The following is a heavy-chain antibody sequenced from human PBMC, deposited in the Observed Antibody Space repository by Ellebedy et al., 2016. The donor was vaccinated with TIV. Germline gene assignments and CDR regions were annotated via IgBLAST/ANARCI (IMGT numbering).Heavy chain of an antibody. CDR3: AREGISGIFES. CDR2: IVPIFAKS. V-gene: IGHV1-69*13. Sequence: AASVKVSCKASGGTFSTNGISWLRQAHGQGLDWMGAIVPIFAKSNYAQRFQGRVSITADESTNTVYMEMSSLTAQDTAAYFCAREGISGIFESWGQGSLVIVSS. J-gene: IGHJ4*02. D-gene: IGHD3-10*01. CDR1: GGTFSTNG.